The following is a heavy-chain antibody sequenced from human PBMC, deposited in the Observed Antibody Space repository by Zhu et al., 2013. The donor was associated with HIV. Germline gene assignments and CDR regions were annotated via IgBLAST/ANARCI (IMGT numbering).Heavy chain of an antibody. V-gene: IGHV1-2*02. CDR2: MNPNSGGT. J-gene: IGHJ6*03. D-gene: IGHD5-18*01. Sequence: QVQLVQSGADVMKPGTSVKVSCKASGYTFTNYDIHWVRQATGQGLEWMGWMNPNSGGTNYAQKFQGRVTMTRDTSISTAYMELSRLRSDDTAVYYCARSTEDTAMDDFPRLYYMDVWGKGTTVTVSS. CDR1: GYTFTNYD. CDR3: ARSTEDTAMDDFPRLYYMDV.